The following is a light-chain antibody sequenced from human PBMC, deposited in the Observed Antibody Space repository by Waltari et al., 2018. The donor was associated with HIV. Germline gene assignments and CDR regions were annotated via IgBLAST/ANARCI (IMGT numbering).Light chain of an antibody. J-gene: IGLJ2*01. Sequence: SALTQPASVSGSPGQSVTISCTGSRGDIGSYDLVPWYQQSPGHAPGLIIFAVTTRPPGVFHRFTGSKSGIPASLTIAGSQPEDTVTIYCSAEESGNTPGLLGGGTNLTFL. CDR3: SAEESGNTPGL. V-gene: IGLV2-14*03. CDR2: AVT. CDR1: RGDIGSYDL.